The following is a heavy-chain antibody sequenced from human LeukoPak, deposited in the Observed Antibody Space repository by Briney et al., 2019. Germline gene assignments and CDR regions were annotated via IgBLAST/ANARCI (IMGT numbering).Heavy chain of an antibody. Sequence: GGFLILSCASSGFTFSSYVMSWVREAPGEGLGWVSAISGSGGSTYYADSVKGPFTISRDKSKNTLYPQMNSLRAEDTAVYYCAKSLIKSVAYWGQGTRVTVSS. CDR2: ISGSGGST. V-gene: IGHV3-23*01. CDR1: GFTFSSYV. D-gene: IGHD2-15*01. CDR3: AKSLIKSVAY. J-gene: IGHJ4*02.